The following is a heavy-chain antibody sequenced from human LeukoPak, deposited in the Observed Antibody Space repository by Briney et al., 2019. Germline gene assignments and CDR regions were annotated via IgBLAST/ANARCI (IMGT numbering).Heavy chain of an antibody. Sequence: GGSLRLSCAASGFSFSAYAMSWVRQAPGKGLEWVSVIYSGGSTYYADSVKGRFTIPRDNSKNTLYLQMNSLRAEDTAVYYCARSPSDYNEISYWGQGTLVTVSS. CDR3: ARSPSDYNEISY. CDR2: IYSGGST. V-gene: IGHV3-53*01. D-gene: IGHD4-11*01. J-gene: IGHJ4*02. CDR1: GFSFSAYA.